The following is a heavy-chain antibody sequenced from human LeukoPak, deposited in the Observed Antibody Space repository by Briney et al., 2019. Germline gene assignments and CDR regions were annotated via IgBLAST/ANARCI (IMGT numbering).Heavy chain of an antibody. CDR3: ASINHDFWSGYSYYYYYMDV. Sequence: GGSLRLSCAASGFTFSSYGMHWVRQAPGKGLEWVAFIRYDGSNKYYADSVKGRFTISRDNSKNTLYLQMNSLRAEDTAVYYCASINHDFWSGYSYYYYYMDVWGKGTTVTVSS. CDR2: IRYDGSNK. J-gene: IGHJ6*03. CDR1: GFTFSSYG. V-gene: IGHV3-30*02. D-gene: IGHD3-3*01.